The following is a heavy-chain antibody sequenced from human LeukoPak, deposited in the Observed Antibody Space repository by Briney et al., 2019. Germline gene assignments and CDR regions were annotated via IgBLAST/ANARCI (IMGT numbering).Heavy chain of an antibody. V-gene: IGHV1-69*04. Sequence: GASVKVSCKASGYTFTSYGISWARQAPGQGLEWMGRIIPILGIANYAQKFQGRVTITADKSTSTAYMELSSLRSEDTAVYYCARDELERRKDAFDIWGQGTMVTVSS. CDR1: GYTFTSYG. CDR2: IIPILGIA. D-gene: IGHD1-1*01. CDR3: ARDELERRKDAFDI. J-gene: IGHJ3*02.